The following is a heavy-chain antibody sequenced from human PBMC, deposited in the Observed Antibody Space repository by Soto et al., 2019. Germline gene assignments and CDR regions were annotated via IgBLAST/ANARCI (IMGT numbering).Heavy chain of an antibody. CDR3: ARSLITLPTLLDY. D-gene: IGHD3-16*01. V-gene: IGHV1-2*02. J-gene: IGHJ4*02. CDR1: GYTLTDNY. CDR2: TNPNGGT. Sequence: QVQPVQSGAEVKRPGTSVKVSCKASGYTLTDNYMHWVREAPGQGLEWMGWTNPNGGTNYAQRFQGSVTMTRDTSISTAYMELSRLISDHTAVYYCARSLITLPTLLDYWAQGTLVSVSS.